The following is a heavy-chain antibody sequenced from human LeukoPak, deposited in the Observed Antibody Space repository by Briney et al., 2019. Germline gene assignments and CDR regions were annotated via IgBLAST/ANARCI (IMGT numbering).Heavy chain of an antibody. CDR2: FDPEDGET. D-gene: IGHD1-26*01. J-gene: IGHJ2*01. Sequence: EASVKVSCKVSGYTLTELSMHWVRQAPGKGLEWMGGFDPEDGETIYAQKFQGRVTMTEDTSTDTAYMELSSLRSEDTAVYCCATDPYSGSYGGWYFDLWGRGTLVTVSS. V-gene: IGHV1-24*01. CDR1: GYTLTELS. CDR3: ATDPYSGSYGGWYFDL.